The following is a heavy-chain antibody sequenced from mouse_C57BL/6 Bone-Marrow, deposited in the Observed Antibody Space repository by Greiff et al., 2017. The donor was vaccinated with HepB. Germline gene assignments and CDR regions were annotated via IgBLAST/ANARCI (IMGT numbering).Heavy chain of an antibody. J-gene: IGHJ2*01. CDR2: IYPGDGDT. D-gene: IGHD1-1*01. CDR1: GYAFSSYW. V-gene: IGHV1-80*01. Sequence: QVQLQQSGAELVKPGASVKISCKASGYAFSSYWMNWVKQRPGKGLEWIGQIYPGDGDTNYNGKFKGKATLTADKSSSTAYMQLSSLTSEDSAVYYCARRGVTTVVATRDFDYWGQGTTLTVSS. CDR3: ARRGVTTVVATRDFDY.